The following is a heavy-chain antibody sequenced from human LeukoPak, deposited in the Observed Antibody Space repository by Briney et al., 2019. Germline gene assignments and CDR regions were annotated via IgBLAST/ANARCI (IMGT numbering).Heavy chain of an antibody. J-gene: IGHJ6*02. CDR2: IYYSGST. V-gene: IGHV4-59*08. Sequence: PSETLSLTCTVSGGSISSYYWSWIRQPPGKGLEWIGYIYYSGSTNYNPSLKSRVTISVDTSKNQFSLKLSSVTAADTAVYYCASRIGDSYYYYGLDVWGQGTTVTVSS. CDR1: GGSISSYY. D-gene: IGHD3-10*01. CDR3: ASRIGDSYYYYGLDV.